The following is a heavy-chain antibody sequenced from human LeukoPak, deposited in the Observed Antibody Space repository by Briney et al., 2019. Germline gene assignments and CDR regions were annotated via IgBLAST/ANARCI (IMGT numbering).Heavy chain of an antibody. CDR2: ISGSGGST. CDR1: GFTFSSYG. CDR3: AKGSGFSASSAQGG. Sequence: SGGSLRLSCAASGFTFSSYGMSWVRQAPGKGLEWVSAISGSGGSTYYADSVKGRFTISRDNSKNTLYLQMNSLRAEDTAVYYCAKGSGFSASSAQGGWGQGTLVTVSS. V-gene: IGHV3-23*01. J-gene: IGHJ4*02. D-gene: IGHD3-22*01.